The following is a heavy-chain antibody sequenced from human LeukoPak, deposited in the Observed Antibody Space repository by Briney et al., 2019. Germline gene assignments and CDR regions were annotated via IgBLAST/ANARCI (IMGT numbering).Heavy chain of an antibody. CDR2: FSKSGTTT. CDR1: GFPFSIYA. Sequence: GGSLSLSCAASGFPFSIYAMSWVRQAPEKGLGWVSTFSKSGTTTYYPDSMKGRFTISRDNSKNTLYLQMNSLRAEDTAVYYCAKRDTSGSYYFDSWGQGTQVTVSS. D-gene: IGHD3-22*01. CDR3: AKRDTSGSYYFDS. V-gene: IGHV3-23*01. J-gene: IGHJ4*02.